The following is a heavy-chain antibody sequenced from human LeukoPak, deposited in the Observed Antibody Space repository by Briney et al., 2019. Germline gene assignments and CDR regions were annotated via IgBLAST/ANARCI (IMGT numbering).Heavy chain of an antibody. J-gene: IGHJ4*02. CDR3: AKDWGNKFASGSSYLDS. Sequence: GGSLRLSCAASGFTFDDYGMSWVRQAPGKGLEWVSGINWNGGSTGYADSVKGRFTISRDNAKNSLYLQMNGLRPEDTAVYFCAKDWGNKFASGSSYLDSWGQGTLVTVSS. CDR2: INWNGGST. D-gene: IGHD3-10*01. CDR1: GFTFDDYG. V-gene: IGHV3-20*04.